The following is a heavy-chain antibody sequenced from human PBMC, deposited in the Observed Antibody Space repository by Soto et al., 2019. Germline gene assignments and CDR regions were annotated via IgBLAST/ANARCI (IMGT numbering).Heavy chain of an antibody. V-gene: IGHV6-1*01. D-gene: IGHD2-15*01. CDR1: GDSVSSNSAA. J-gene: IGHJ6*02. CDR2: TYYRSKWYN. CDR3: ARDTCSGGSCFTRGVYYYYYGMDV. Sequence: QTLSLTCAISGDSVSSNSAAWNWIRQSPSRGLEWLGRTYYRSKWYNDYAVSVKSRITINPDTSKNQFSLQLNSVTPEDTAVYYCARDTCSGGSCFTRGVYYYYYGMDVWGQGTTVTVSS.